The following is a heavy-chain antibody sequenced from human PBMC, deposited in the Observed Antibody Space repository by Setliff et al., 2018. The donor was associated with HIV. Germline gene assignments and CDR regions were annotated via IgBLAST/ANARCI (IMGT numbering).Heavy chain of an antibody. CDR3: ARGGYYYYFGVDV. V-gene: IGHV4-61*02. D-gene: IGHD3-16*01. Sequence: PSETLSLTCTVSGGSICSETFSWNWIRQPAGKGLEWIGRIYTSGSTDYNPSLKSRVTMSVDTSKNQFSLKLSSVTAADTAVYYCARGGYYYYFGVDVWGQGTTVTVSS. CDR2: IYTSGST. J-gene: IGHJ6*02. CDR1: GGSICSETFS.